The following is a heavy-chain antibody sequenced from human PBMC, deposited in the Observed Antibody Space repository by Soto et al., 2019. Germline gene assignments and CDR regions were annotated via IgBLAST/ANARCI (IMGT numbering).Heavy chain of an antibody. CDR1: GFTFSGFD. CDR3: AKSQEIGTHFFDS. V-gene: IGHV3-13*01. CDR2: IGTAGDT. J-gene: IGHJ4*02. D-gene: IGHD6-13*01. Sequence: PGGSLRLSCEASGFTFSGFDMHWVRQPTGKGLEWVSSIGTAGDTYYAVSVKGRFTISRDNAKNSLSLQMNSLRAGDMAVYFCAKSQEIGTHFFDSWGPGNPGHRLL.